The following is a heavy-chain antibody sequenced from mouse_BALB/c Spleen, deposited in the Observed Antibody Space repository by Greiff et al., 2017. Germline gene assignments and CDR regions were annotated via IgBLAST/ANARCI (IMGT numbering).Heavy chain of an antibody. CDR2: ISSGGGST. CDR3: ARDMDYGSSRAWFAY. J-gene: IGHJ3*01. V-gene: IGHV5-12-1*01. Sequence: EVQRVESGGGLVKPGGSLKLSCAASGFAFSSYDMSWVRQTPEKRLEWVAYISSGGGSTYYPDTVKGRFTISRDNPKNTLFLQMTSLRSEDTAMYYCARDMDYGSSRAWFAYWGQGTLVTVSA. CDR1: GFAFSSYD. D-gene: IGHD1-1*01.